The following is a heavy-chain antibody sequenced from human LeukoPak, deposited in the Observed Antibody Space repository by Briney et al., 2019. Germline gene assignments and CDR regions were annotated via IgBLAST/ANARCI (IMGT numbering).Heavy chain of an antibody. D-gene: IGHD3-10*01. V-gene: IGHV4-59*01. CDR3: ARDNYYGSGSHGYDY. CDR1: GGSISSYY. J-gene: IGHJ4*02. Sequence: SETLSLTCTVSGGSISSYYWSWIRQPPGKGLEWIGYIYYSGSTNYNPSLKSRVTTSVDTSKNQFSLKLSSVTAADTAVYYCARDNYYGSGSHGYDYWGQGTLVTVSS. CDR2: IYYSGST.